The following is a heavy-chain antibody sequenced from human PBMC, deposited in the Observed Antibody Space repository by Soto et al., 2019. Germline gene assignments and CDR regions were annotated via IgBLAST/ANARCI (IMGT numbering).Heavy chain of an antibody. Sequence: GGSLRLSCAASGLTFNSYWMHWVRQAPGKGLVWVSRLNSDGSSKYYGDSMKGRFTISRDNAENTVYLQMNSLRDEDTAVYFCARGLKNYYAMDVWGQGTTVTVSS. CDR1: GLTFNSYW. J-gene: IGHJ6*02. CDR3: ARGLKNYYAMDV. D-gene: IGHD3-16*01. CDR2: LNSDGSSK. V-gene: IGHV3-74*01.